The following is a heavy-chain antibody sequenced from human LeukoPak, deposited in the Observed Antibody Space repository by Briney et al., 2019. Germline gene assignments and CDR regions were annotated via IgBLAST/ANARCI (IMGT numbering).Heavy chain of an antibody. V-gene: IGHV4-38-2*02. Sequence: SETLSLTCNVSGYSINSGYYWTWIRQPPGKGLEWIGNIYHSGSTFYNPSLKSRITISVDTSNNQFSLRLKSVTAADTAVYFCARELDYWGQGILVTVSS. CDR1: GYSINSGYY. CDR2: IYHSGST. CDR3: ARELDY. J-gene: IGHJ4*02.